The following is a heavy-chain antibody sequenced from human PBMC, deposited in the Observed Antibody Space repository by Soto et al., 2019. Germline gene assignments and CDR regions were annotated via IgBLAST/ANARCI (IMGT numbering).Heavy chain of an antibody. V-gene: IGHV4-31*03. CDR2: IYYSGST. J-gene: IGHJ4*02. CDR3: ARDGSGSYYLDY. CDR1: GGSISSGGYY. D-gene: IGHD3-10*01. Sequence: SETLSLTCTVSGGSISSGGYYWSWIRQHPGKGLEWIGYIYYSGSTYYNPSPKSRVTISVDTSKNQFSLKLSSVTAADTAVYYCARDGSGSYYLDYWGQGTLVTVSS.